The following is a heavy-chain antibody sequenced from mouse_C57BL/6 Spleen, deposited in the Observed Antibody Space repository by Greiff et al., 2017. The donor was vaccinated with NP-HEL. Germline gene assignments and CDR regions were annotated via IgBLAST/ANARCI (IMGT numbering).Heavy chain of an antibody. CDR2: INPNNGGT. J-gene: IGHJ2*01. CDR3: ARSLITTVVERDYFDY. CDR1: GYTFTDYY. V-gene: IGHV1-26*01. D-gene: IGHD1-1*01. Sequence: EVQLQQSGPELVKPGASVKISCKASGYTFTDYYMNWVKQSHGKSLEWIGDINPNNGGTSYNQKFKGKATLTVDKSSSTAYMELRSLTSEDSAVYYCARSLITTVVERDYFDYWGQGTTLTVSS.